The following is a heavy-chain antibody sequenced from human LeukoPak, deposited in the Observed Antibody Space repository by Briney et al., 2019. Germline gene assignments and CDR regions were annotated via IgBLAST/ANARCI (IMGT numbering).Heavy chain of an antibody. CDR1: GFAVNTYW. V-gene: IGHV3-74*01. J-gene: IGHJ4*02. CDR2: INGDGSST. Sequence: PGGSLRLSCAASGFAVNTYWMHWVRHPPGTGLGWVSRINGDGSSTSYADSVKGRFTISRDNAKNTLYLQMNSLRAEDTAVYYCARDIQYTVTPDSWGQGTLVTVSS. CDR3: ARDIQYTVTPDS. D-gene: IGHD4-17*01.